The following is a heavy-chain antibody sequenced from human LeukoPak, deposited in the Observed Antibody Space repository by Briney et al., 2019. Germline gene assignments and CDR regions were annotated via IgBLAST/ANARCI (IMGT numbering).Heavy chain of an antibody. V-gene: IGHV5-51*01. CDR1: GYTFSTYW. D-gene: IGHD5-24*01. CDR3: ARHDGWGSYYFDY. CDR2: IYPGDSDT. Sequence: GESLKISCKGSGYTFSTYWIAWVRQMPGKGLEWMGIIYPGDSDTRYSPSFQGQVTISADKSISTAYLQWSSLKASDTAMYYCARHDGWGSYYFDYWGQGTLVTVSS. J-gene: IGHJ4*02.